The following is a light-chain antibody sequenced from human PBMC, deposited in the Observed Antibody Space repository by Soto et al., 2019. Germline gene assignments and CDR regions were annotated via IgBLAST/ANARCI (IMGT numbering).Light chain of an antibody. CDR2: LNSDGSH. CDR1: SGHSSNA. Sequence: QSALTQSPSASASLGASVKITCTLSSGHSSNAIAWHQQQPEKGPRYLMRLNSDGSHSKGDGIPDRFSGSSSGAERYLTISSLQSEDEADYYCQTWGTDIVVFGGGTKLTVL. CDR3: QTWGTDIVV. V-gene: IGLV4-69*01. J-gene: IGLJ2*01.